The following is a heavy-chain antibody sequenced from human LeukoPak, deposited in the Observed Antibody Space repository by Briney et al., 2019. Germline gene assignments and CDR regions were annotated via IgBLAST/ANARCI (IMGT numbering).Heavy chain of an antibody. Sequence: ASVKVSCKASGYTFTGYYMHWVRQAPGQGLEWMGWINPNSGGTNYAQNLQGRVTMTTDTSTSTAYMELRSLRSDDTAVYYCARNDPAYSSSWSRTIFDYWGQGTLVTVSS. CDR3: ARNDPAYSSSWSRTIFDY. V-gene: IGHV1-2*02. J-gene: IGHJ4*02. D-gene: IGHD6-13*01. CDR1: GYTFTGYY. CDR2: INPNSGGT.